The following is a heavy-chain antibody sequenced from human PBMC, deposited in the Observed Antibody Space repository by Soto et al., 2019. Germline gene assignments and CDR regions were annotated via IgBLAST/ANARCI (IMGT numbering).Heavy chain of an antibody. V-gene: IGHV4-59*01. CDR2: IYYSGST. D-gene: IGHD6-6*01. CDR3: ARAFAGTREDWYFGL. J-gene: IGHJ2*01. CDR1: GDTISIYY. Sequence: PSETLSLTCAVSGDTISIYYWTLIRQPPGKGLEWIGYIYYSGSTNYNPSLKSRVTISIDTSRNQFSLSLTSVTAADTAVYYCARAFAGTREDWYFGLWGRGTLITVSS.